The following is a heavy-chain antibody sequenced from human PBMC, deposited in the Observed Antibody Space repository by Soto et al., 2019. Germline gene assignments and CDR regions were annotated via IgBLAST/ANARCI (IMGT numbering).Heavy chain of an antibody. J-gene: IGHJ2*01. CDR2: INGDGSST. Sequence: EVQLVESGGGLVQPGGSLRLSCAASGFTFSRYWMYWVRQAPGKGLVWVSRINGDGSSTTYADSVKGRFTISRDNANNTLHLQMNSLRAADTGLSYCASWGGTSRLLHFDLWGRGTLVTVSS. V-gene: IGHV3-74*01. D-gene: IGHD2-21*01. CDR3: ASWGGTSRLLHFDL. CDR1: GFTFSRYW.